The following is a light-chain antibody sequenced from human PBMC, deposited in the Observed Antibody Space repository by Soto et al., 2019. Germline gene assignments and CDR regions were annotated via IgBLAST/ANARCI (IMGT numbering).Light chain of an antibody. V-gene: IGKV3D-15*01. Sequence: EFVLTQSPATLSVPPGERATLSCRASQSVSTNLAWYQQKRGQAPRLLIYGASTRATGIPARFSGSGSETEFTLTISSLQSEDFAVYYCQHYNNWPPWTFGQGTKVDIK. CDR2: GAS. CDR3: QHYNNWPPWT. CDR1: QSVSTN. J-gene: IGKJ1*01.